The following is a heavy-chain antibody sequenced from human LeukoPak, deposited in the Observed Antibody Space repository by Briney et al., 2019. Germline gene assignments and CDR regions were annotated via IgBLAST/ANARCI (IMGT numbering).Heavy chain of an antibody. CDR3: ARLGYCSSTSCYR. V-gene: IGHV1-2*02. D-gene: IGHD2-2*01. CDR1: GYTFTGYY. CDR2: INPNSGGT. J-gene: IGHJ4*02. Sequence: ASVTVSCKASGYTFTGYYMHWVRQAPGQGLEWMGWINPNSGGTNYAQKFQGRVTMTRDTSISTAYMELSRLRSDDTAVYYCARLGYCSSTSCYRWGQGTLVTVSS.